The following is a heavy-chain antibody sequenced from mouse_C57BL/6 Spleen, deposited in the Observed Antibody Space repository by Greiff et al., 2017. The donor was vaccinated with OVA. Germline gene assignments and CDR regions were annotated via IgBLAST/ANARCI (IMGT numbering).Heavy chain of an antibody. D-gene: IGHD4-1*01. V-gene: IGHV3-6*01. Sequence: EVKLEESGPGLVKPSQSLSLTCSVTGYSITSGYYWHWIRQFPGNKLEWMGYISYDGSNNYNPSLKNRISITRDTSKNQFFLKLNSVTTEDTATYYCARANWVYYFDYWGQGTTLTVSS. CDR2: ISYDGSN. CDR1: GYSITSGYY. J-gene: IGHJ2*01. CDR3: ARANWVYYFDY.